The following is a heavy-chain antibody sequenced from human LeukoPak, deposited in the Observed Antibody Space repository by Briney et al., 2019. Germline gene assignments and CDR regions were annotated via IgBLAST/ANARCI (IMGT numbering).Heavy chain of an antibody. CDR1: GGSISSYY. CDR3: ASQVGATTSPFDY. J-gene: IGHJ4*02. CDR2: IYTSGST. Sequence: SETLSLTCTVSGGSISSYYWSWIRQPPGKGLEWIGYIYTSGSTNYNPSLKSRVTISVDTSKNQFSLKLSSVTAADTAVYYRASQVGATTSPFDYWGQGTLVTVSS. D-gene: IGHD1-26*01. V-gene: IGHV4-4*09.